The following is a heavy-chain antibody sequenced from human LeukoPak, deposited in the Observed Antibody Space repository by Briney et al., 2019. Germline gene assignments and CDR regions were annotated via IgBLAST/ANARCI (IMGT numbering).Heavy chain of an antibody. CDR1: GFPFRNYG. Sequence: GSLRLSCATSGFPFRNYGMHWVRQATGKGLEWVSFIWSDGNSRFYADSVKGRFTISRDNSKNMLYLQMDSLRPEDTAVYYCAKDPGASVSGFHMDVWGKGTTVIVSS. CDR3: AKDPGASVSGFHMDV. V-gene: IGHV3-30*02. D-gene: IGHD2-8*02. J-gene: IGHJ6*03. CDR2: IWSDGNSR.